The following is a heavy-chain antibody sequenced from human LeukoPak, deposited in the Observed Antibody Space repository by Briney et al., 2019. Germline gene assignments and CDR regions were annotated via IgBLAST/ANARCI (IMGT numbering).Heavy chain of an antibody. J-gene: IGHJ4*02. V-gene: IGHV3-48*02. CDR2: VSSSSSRI. D-gene: IGHD2-2*01. CDR1: GFTFSSYS. Sequence: GGSLRLSCAASGFTFSSYSMSWVRQDPGKGLEWVSYVSSSSSRIYYADSVKGRFIVSRDNAKNSLFLQINSLSDEDTAVYYCARDKYCSDTNCYGTSFEYWGQGTLVTVSS. CDR3: ARDKYCSDTNCYGTSFEY.